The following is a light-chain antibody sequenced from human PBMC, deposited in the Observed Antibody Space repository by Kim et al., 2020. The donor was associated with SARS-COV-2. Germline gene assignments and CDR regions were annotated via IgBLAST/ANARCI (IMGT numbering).Light chain of an antibody. CDR2: QAS. J-gene: IGKJ1*01. Sequence: ASIGDRVTITCRASQSISGWFAWFQKKPGKAPKLLIYQASTLESGVPSRFSGSGSVTEFTLTIRSLQPDDFATYYCQQYNTYSWTFGQGTKVDIK. V-gene: IGKV1-5*03. CDR3: QQYNTYSWT. CDR1: QSISGW.